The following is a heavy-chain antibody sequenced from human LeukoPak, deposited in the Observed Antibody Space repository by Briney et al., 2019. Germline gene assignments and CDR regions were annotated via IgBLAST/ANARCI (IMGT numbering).Heavy chain of an antibody. CDR3: SRETQDGDFASYYYYMDV. CDR2: ISSSSSYI. D-gene: IGHD4-17*01. Sequence: GGSLRLSCAASGFTFSSYSMNWVRQAPGKGLEWVSSISSSSSYIYYADSVKGRFTISRDNAKNSLYLQMNSLRAQDTAVYYCSRETQDGDFASYYYYMDVWGKGTTVTVAS. J-gene: IGHJ6*03. V-gene: IGHV3-21*01. CDR1: GFTFSSYS.